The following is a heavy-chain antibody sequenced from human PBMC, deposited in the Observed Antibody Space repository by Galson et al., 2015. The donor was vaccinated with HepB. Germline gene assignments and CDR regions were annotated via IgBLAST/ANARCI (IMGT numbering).Heavy chain of an antibody. CDR3: ARDSRSGGSGSYYNRRWFDP. Sequence: SVKVSCKASGYTFTSYGISWVRQAPGQGLEWMGWISAYNGNTNYAQKLQGRVTMTTDTSTCTAYMELRSLRSDDTAVYYCARDSRSGGSGSYYNRRWFDPWGQGTLVTVSS. CDR2: ISAYNGNT. CDR1: GYTFTSYG. V-gene: IGHV1-18*04. J-gene: IGHJ5*02. D-gene: IGHD3-10*01.